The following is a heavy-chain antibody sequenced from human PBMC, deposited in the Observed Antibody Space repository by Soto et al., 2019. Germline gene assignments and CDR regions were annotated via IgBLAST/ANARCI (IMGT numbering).Heavy chain of an antibody. Sequence: PGGSLRLSCAASGFTFSRSPMHWVRQAPGKGLDWVGLISADGSSQHYADSVRGRFIISRDNFRSTVSLQMDRLRAEDTAVYYCERPVVAGTPVYWGQGTLVTVSS. CDR1: GFTFSRSP. V-gene: IGHV3-30-3*01. CDR2: ISADGSSQ. D-gene: IGHD2-15*01. J-gene: IGHJ4*02. CDR3: ERPVVAGTPVY.